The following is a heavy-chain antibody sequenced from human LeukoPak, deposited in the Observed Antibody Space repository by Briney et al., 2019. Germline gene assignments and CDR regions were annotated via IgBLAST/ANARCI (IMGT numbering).Heavy chain of an antibody. CDR2: IYYSGST. Sequence: PSETLSLTCTVSGYSISSSSYYWGWIRQPPGKGLEWIGSIYYSGSTYYNPSLKSRVTISVDTSKNQFSLKLSSVTAADTAVYYCAREIREAYDSSGYADWGQGTLVTVSS. CDR3: AREIREAYDSSGYAD. V-gene: IGHV4-39*07. J-gene: IGHJ4*02. CDR1: GYSISSSSYY. D-gene: IGHD3-22*01.